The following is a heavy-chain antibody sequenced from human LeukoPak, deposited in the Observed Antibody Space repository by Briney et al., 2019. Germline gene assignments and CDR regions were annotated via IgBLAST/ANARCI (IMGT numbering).Heavy chain of an antibody. Sequence: GGSLRLSCAAPGFTFSSYAMSWVRQAPGKGLEWVSAISGSGGSTYYADSVKGRFTISRDNSKNTLYLQMNSLRAEDTAVYYCAKRTNWNDGYFDYWGQGTLVTVSS. CDR3: AKRTNWNDGYFDY. CDR2: ISGSGGST. V-gene: IGHV3-23*01. D-gene: IGHD1-1*01. J-gene: IGHJ4*02. CDR1: GFTFSSYA.